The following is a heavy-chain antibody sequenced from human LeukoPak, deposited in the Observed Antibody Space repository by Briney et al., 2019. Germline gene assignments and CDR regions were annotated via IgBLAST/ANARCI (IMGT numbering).Heavy chain of an antibody. D-gene: IGHD3-22*01. Sequence: SETLSLTCVVHGDTFSGYYWSWIRQPAGKGLEWIGRIYTSGSTNYNPSLKSRVTMSVDTSKNQFSLKLSSVTAADTAVYYCARVGDSSGYYPSYYFDYWGQGTLVTVSS. J-gene: IGHJ4*02. CDR3: ARVGDSSGYYPSYYFDY. CDR2: IYTSGST. V-gene: IGHV4-59*10. CDR1: GDTFSGYY.